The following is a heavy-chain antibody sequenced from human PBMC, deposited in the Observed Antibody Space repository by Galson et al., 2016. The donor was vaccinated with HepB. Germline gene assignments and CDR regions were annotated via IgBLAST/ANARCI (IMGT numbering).Heavy chain of an antibody. J-gene: IGHJ3*02. CDR2: IDYSGII. CDR1: GGSISNYY. D-gene: IGHD3-22*01. Sequence: ETLSLTCTVSGGSISNYYWNWIRQPPGKGLEWIGYIDYSGIINYNPSLKSRVTISVDTSKNQFSLKLSSVTTADTAVYYCARAPAIKNYYDSSGYPAGDTFDIWGQGTVVTVSS. V-gene: IGHV4-59*01. CDR3: ARAPAIKNYYDSSGYPAGDTFDI.